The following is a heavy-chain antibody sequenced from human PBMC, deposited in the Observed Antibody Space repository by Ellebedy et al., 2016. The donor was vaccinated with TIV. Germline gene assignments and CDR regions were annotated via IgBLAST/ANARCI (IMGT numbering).Heavy chain of an antibody. Sequence: PGGSLRLSCAASGFTFRTYSLNWFRQAPGQGLEWVSSISSSSQYIYYADSVKGRFIIARDNAKNSLYLKMKSLRVEDTAVYFCSRDEVTGTDYWGQGTLVIVSS. CDR3: SRDEVTGTDY. V-gene: IGHV3-21*06. J-gene: IGHJ4*02. CDR1: GFTFRTYS. CDR2: ISSSSQYI. D-gene: IGHD1-14*01.